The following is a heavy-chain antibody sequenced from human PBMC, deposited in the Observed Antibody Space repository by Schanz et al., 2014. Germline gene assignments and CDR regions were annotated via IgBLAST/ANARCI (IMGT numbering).Heavy chain of an antibody. J-gene: IGHJ4*02. CDR3: ARDFHGYGPHLDY. V-gene: IGHV3-33*08. CDR1: GFTFSDYY. CDR2: LWHDGSKK. Sequence: DWPGGSLRLSCAASGFTFSDYYMSWIRQAPGKGLEWVAILWHDGSKKYYADSVKGRFTVSRDNSKNTLYLQLNSLRAEDTAVYYCARDFHGYGPHLDYWGQGSLVTVSS. D-gene: IGHD5-12*01.